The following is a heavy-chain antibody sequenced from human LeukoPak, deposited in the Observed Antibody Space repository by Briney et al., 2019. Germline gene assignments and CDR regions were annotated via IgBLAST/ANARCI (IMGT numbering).Heavy chain of an antibody. CDR3: AKVRWDNSGWYYLDY. CDR2: IGPSGDRT. J-gene: IGHJ4*02. V-gene: IGHV3-23*01. D-gene: IGHD6-19*01. Sequence: PGGTLRLSCSASGFIFRNYGMNWVRQAPGKGLEWVSGIGPSGDRTYYADSVKGRFTISRDNSKNTLYLQMSSLRDEDTAVYYCAKVRWDNSGWYYLDYRGQGTLVTVSS. CDR1: GFIFRNYG.